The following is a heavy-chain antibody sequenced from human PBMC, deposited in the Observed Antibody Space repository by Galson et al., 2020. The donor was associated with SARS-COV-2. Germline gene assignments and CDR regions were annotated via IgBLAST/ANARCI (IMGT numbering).Heavy chain of an antibody. CDR2: IYISERT. D-gene: IGHD1-26*01. V-gene: IGHV4-61*02. J-gene: IGHJ4*02. CDR3: ARESRWELYFDY. CDR1: GGSISSSSYY. Sequence: SATLSLTCTVSGGSISSSSYYWSWIRQPAGKGLEWIGRIYISERTNYNPSLKSRVTISADTSKNQFSLRLTSVTAADTAVYYCARESRWELYFDYWGQGSLVTVSS.